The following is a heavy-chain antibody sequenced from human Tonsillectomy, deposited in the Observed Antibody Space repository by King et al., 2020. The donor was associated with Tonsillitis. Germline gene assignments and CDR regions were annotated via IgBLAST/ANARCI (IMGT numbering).Heavy chain of an antibody. CDR2: ISSSSSYI. V-gene: IGHV3-21*01. D-gene: IGHD2-2*01. Sequence: VQLVESGGGLVKPGGSLRLSCAASGFTFSSYIMNWFRQAPGKGLEWGSSISSSSSYIYYADSVKGLFTISRDNAKNSLYLQMNSLRAEDTAVYYCARKSTVYCSSTSCYFDYYYMDVWGKGTTVTVSS. CDR1: GFTFSSYI. J-gene: IGHJ6*03. CDR3: ARKSTVYCSSTSCYFDYYYMDV.